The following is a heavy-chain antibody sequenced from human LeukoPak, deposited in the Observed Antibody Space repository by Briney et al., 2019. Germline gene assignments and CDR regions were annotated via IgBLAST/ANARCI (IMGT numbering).Heavy chain of an antibody. Sequence: SETLSLTCAVSGGSISGDGHSWTWIRQPPGKGLGLIGYLYHSGSADHNPSLRSRVTISGDRSKNQFSLQLTSVTAADTAVYYCARTGRGYRYYFDSWGPGTLVTVSS. V-gene: IGHV4-30-2*01. CDR2: LYHSGSA. CDR1: GGSISGDGHS. J-gene: IGHJ4*02. CDR3: ARTGRGYRYYFDS. D-gene: IGHD1-1*01.